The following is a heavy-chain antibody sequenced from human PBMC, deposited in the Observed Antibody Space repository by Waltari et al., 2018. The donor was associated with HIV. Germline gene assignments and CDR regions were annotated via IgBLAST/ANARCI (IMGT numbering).Heavy chain of an antibody. J-gene: IGHJ6*02. CDR2: IKSDGNTI. CDR3: ARTLLSSMVRGVRYYSYSMDV. Sequence: EVQLVESGGDLVQPGGSLRLSCAASGFTFITYTMNWVRQAPGKGLEWVSNIKSDGNTIFYADSVKGRFTISRDNARNSLYLKMNSLRDEDTAVYYCARTLLSSMVRGVRYYSYSMDVWGQGTTVTVSS. CDR1: GFTFITYT. V-gene: IGHV3-48*02. D-gene: IGHD3-10*01.